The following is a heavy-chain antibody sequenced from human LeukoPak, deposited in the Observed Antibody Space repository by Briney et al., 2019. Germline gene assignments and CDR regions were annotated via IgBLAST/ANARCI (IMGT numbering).Heavy chain of an antibody. J-gene: IGHJ4*02. CDR3: AKGARVGPHYFDY. V-gene: IGHV3-23*01. CDR2: ISGSGGST. D-gene: IGHD2-2*01. CDR1: GFTFSSYA. Sequence: PGGSLRLSCAAAGFTFSSYAMSWVRQAPGKGLEWVSAISGSGGSTYYADSVKGRFTNSRDNSKNTLYLQMNSLRAEDTAVYYCAKGARVGPHYFDYWGQGTLVTVSS.